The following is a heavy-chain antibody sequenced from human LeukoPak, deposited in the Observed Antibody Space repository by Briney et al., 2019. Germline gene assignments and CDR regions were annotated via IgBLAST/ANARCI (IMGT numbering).Heavy chain of an antibody. CDR3: ARGINIAVAGIPDYYYYYMDV. V-gene: IGHV7-4-1*02. J-gene: IGHJ6*03. Sequence: ASVKVSCKASGYTFTSYAMHWVRQAPGQGLEWMGWINTNTGNPTYAQGFTGRFVFSLDTSVSTAYLQISSLKAEDTAVYYCARGINIAVAGIPDYYYYYMDVWGKGTTVTVSS. CDR2: INTNTGNP. CDR1: GYTFTSYA. D-gene: IGHD6-19*01.